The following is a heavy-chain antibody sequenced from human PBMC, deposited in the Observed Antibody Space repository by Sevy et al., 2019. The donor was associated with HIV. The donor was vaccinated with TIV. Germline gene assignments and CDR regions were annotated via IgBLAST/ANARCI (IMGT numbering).Heavy chain of an antibody. J-gene: IGHJ4*02. CDR3: AAGVGAAPGDY. CDR2: ISGSGITT. V-gene: IGHV3-11*01. CDR1: GFTFSDYF. Sequence: GESLKISCAASGFTFSDYFMTWVRQAPGKGLEWVSHISGSGITTYYADSVKGRFIVSRDNAKNSLYLQMNSLRAEDTAVFYCAAGVGAAPGDYWGQGTLVTVSS. D-gene: IGHD2-15*01.